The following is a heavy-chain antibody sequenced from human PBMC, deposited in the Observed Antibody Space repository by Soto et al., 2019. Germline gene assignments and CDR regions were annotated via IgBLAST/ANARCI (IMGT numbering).Heavy chain of an antibody. CDR3: ARENHGGSPDFDY. J-gene: IGHJ4*02. CDR1: GFTFSDYY. D-gene: IGHD2-15*01. V-gene: IGHV3-11*01. Sequence: LRLSCAASGFTFSDYYMSWIRQAPGKGLEWVSYISSSGSTIYYADSVKGRFTISRDDAKNSLYLQMNSLRAEDTAVYYCARENHGGSPDFDYWGQGTLVTVSS. CDR2: ISSSGSTI.